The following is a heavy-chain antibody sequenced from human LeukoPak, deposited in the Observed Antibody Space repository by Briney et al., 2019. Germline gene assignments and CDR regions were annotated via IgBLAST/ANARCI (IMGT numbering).Heavy chain of an antibody. V-gene: IGHV3-53*01. CDR1: GFTVSSNY. Sequence: GGSLRLSCAASGFTVSSNYMSWVRQAPGKGLEWVSVIYSGGSTYYADSVKGRFTISRDNSKNTLYLQMNSLRAEDTAVYYCARDGGSLVGALDYWGQGTLVTVSS. CDR3: ARDGGSLVGALDY. J-gene: IGHJ4*02. CDR2: IYSGGST. D-gene: IGHD1-26*01.